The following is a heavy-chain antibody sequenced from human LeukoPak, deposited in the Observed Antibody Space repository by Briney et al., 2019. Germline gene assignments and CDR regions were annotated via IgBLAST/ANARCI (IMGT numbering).Heavy chain of an antibody. Sequence: PGGSLRLSCAASGFTFSNAWMTWVRQAPGKGLEWVGRIKSKTDGGTTEYAAPVKGRFTISREDSKNTLYLQMNSLKTEDTAVYYCTTYSFEWIWSFDYWGQGTLVTVSS. J-gene: IGHJ4*02. D-gene: IGHD5-12*01. V-gene: IGHV3-15*01. CDR1: GFTFSNAW. CDR3: TTYSFEWIWSFDY. CDR2: IKSKTDGGTT.